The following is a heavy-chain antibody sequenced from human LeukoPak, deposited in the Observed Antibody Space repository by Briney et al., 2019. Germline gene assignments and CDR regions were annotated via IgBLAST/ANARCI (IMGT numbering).Heavy chain of an antibody. CDR1: GITVSNYG. CDR3: AKVSGGWYTEFQH. J-gene: IGHJ1*01. V-gene: IGHV3-23*01. CDR2: FSATDGSA. Sequence: GGSLRLSCAASGITVSNYGMTWVRQAPGKGLEWVSAFSATDGSAQYADSVRGRFSISRDNSKNSLYLQLNSLRAEDTAVYYCAKVSGGWYTEFQHWGQGTLVTVSS. D-gene: IGHD6-19*01.